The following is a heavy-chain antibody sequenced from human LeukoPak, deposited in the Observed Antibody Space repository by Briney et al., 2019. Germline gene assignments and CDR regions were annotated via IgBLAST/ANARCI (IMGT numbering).Heavy chain of an antibody. CDR2: IDDSGST. CDR1: GGSISNYY. D-gene: IGHD3-22*01. J-gene: IGHJ4*02. V-gene: IGHV4-59*01. Sequence: KSSETLSLTCTVSGGSISNYYWSWIRQPPGKGLEWIGYIDDSGSTNYNPSLKSRVTISVDTSKNQFSPKLRSVTAADTAVYYCARAGYYDSSGYYHFDYWGQGTLVTVSS. CDR3: ARAGYYDSSGYYHFDY.